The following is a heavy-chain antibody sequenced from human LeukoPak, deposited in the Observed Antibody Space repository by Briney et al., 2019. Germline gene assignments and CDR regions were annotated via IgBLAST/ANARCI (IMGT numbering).Heavy chain of an antibody. J-gene: IGHJ2*01. CDR1: GYPFSDYS. D-gene: IGHD3-10*01. Sequence: GGSLRLSCAASGYPFSDYSMNWVRHAPGKGLECVSSISSSGDYIYSADSVKGRFTISRDNAKNSLYLQMTNLSAEDTAVYFCVRDLVRGVHPVFYFDLWGRGTLVTVSS. V-gene: IGHV3-21*01. CDR2: ISSSGDYI. CDR3: VRDLVRGVHPVFYFDL.